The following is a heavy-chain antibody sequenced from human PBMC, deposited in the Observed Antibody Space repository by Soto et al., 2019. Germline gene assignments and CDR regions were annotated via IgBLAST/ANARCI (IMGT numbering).Heavy chain of an antibody. CDR1: GFTFSSYA. CDR3: AREGGSYGGFDY. D-gene: IGHD1-26*01. J-gene: IGHJ4*02. V-gene: IGHV3-30-3*01. Sequence: HVKLVESGGGVVQPGRSLRLSCAASGFTFSSYAMHWVRQAPGKGLEWVAVISYDGSTKYYADSVKGRFTISRDNSKNTLYLQMNSLRAEDTAVYYCAREGGSYGGFDYWGQGTLVTVSS. CDR2: ISYDGSTK.